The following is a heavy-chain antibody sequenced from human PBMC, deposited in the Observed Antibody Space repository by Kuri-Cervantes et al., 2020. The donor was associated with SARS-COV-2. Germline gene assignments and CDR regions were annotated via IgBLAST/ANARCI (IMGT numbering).Heavy chain of an antibody. J-gene: IGHJ3*02. CDR2: ISPILGIA. Sequence: SVKVSCKASGGTFSSYTISWVRQAPGQGLEWMGRISPILGIANYAQRFQGRVTITADKSTSTAYMELSSLRSEDTAVYYCARELLAAAGSHAFDIWGQGTMVTVSS. CDR3: ARELLAAAGSHAFDI. D-gene: IGHD6-13*01. V-gene: IGHV1-69*04. CDR1: GGTFSSYT.